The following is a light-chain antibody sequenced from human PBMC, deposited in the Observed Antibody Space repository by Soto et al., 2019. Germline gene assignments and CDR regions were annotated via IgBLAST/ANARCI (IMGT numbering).Light chain of an antibody. CDR3: AAWDESLNGYV. CDR1: SSNIGSNT. V-gene: IGLV1-44*01. CDR2: SNN. Sequence: QSVLTQPPSASGTHGQRVTISCSGSSSNIGSNTVNWYQQLPGTAPKLLIYSNNQRPSGVPDRFSGSKSGTSASLAISGLQSEDEADYYCAAWDESLNGYVFGTGTKLTVL. J-gene: IGLJ1*01.